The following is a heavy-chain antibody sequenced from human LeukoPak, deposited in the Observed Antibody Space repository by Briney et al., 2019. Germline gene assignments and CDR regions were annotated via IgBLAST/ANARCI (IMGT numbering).Heavy chain of an antibody. D-gene: IGHD5-18*01. V-gene: IGHV1-18*04. Sequence: GASVKVSCKASGYTFTGYYMHWVRQAPGQGLEWMGWISAYNGNTNYAQKLQGRVTMTTDTSTSTAYMELRSLRSDDTAVYYCARDSRGIQLWPSYAFDIWGQGTMVTVSS. CDR2: ISAYNGNT. CDR1: GYTFTGYY. CDR3: ARDSRGIQLWPSYAFDI. J-gene: IGHJ3*02.